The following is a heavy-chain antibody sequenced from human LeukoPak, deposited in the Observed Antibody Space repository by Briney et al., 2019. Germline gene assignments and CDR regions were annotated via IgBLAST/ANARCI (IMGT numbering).Heavy chain of an antibody. CDR1: GYTFTSYD. CDR2: MNPKSGNT. J-gene: IGHJ5*01. V-gene: IGHV1-8*01. D-gene: IGHD6-13*01. CDR3: ARNSRNNWFDP. Sequence: ASVKVSCKPSGYTFTSYDINWLRQATGQGLGWMGWMNPKSGNTGYAQKSQGRVTMTRNTSISTAYMELSSLRSEDTAVYYCARNSRNNWFDPWGQGTLVTVSS.